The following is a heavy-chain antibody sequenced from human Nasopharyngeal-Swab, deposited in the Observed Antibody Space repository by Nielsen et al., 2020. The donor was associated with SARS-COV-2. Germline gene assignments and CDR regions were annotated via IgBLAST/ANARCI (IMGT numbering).Heavy chain of an antibody. CDR1: GFTLSSYA. J-gene: IGHJ4*02. D-gene: IGHD3-10*01. V-gene: IGHV3-30*04. Sequence: GESLKISCAASGFTLSSYAMHWVRQAPGKGLEWVAVISYDGSNKYYADSVKGRFTISRDNSKNTLYLQMNSLRAEDTAVYYCAGALLLFLDYWGQGTLVTVSS. CDR3: AGALLLFLDY. CDR2: ISYDGSNK.